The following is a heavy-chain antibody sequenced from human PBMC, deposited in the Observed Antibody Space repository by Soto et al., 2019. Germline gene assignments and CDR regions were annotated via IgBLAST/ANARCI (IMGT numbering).Heavy chain of an antibody. CDR2: IYHSGST. J-gene: IGHJ5*02. CDR1: SGSISSSNW. CDR3: ARVLGDPLYSGYDFPIENWFDP. Sequence: SETLSLTCAVSSGSISSSNWWSWVRQPPGKGLEWIGEIYHSGSTNYNPSLKSRVTISVDKSKNQFSLKLSSVTAADTAVYYCARVLGDPLYSGYDFPIENWFDPWGQGTLVTVSS. D-gene: IGHD5-12*01. V-gene: IGHV4-4*02.